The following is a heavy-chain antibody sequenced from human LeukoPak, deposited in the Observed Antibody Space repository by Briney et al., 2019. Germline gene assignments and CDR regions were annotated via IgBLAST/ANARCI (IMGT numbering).Heavy chain of an antibody. V-gene: IGHV3-33*05. CDR2: ITYDGKKK. J-gene: IGHJ6*03. D-gene: IGHD3-10*01. CDR3: AKWGGDSPISYLDD. CDR1: GFIFSDYG. Sequence: GTSLRLSCTSSGFIFSDYGMHWVRQAPGKGLEWVAGITYDGKKKDHADSVKGRFTISRDNSKNTLNFQMNSLRAEDTAVYYGAKWGGDSPISYLDDWGIGTTVIVSS.